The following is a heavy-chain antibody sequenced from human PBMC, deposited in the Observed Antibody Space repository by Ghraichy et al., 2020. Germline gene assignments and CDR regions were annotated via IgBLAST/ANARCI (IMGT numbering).Heavy chain of an antibody. CDR2: IKQDGSEK. CDR1: GFTFSSYW. V-gene: IGHV3-7*01. D-gene: IGHD6-13*01. J-gene: IGHJ4*02. Sequence: GSLNISCAASGFTFSSYWMSWVRQAPGKGLEWVANIKQDGSEKYYVDSVKGRFTISRDNAKNSLYLQMNSLRAEDTAVYYCASRSGYSSSWYSSSGWYFDYWGQGTLVTVSS. CDR3: ASRSGYSSSWYSSSGWYFDY.